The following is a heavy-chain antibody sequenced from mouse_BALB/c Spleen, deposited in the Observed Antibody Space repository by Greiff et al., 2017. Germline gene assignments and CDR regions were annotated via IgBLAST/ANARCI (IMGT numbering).Heavy chain of an antibody. V-gene: IGHV7-3*02. J-gene: IGHJ4*01. CDR3: AREYLLY. CDR1: GFTFTDYY. Sequence: EVQLVESGGGLVQPGGSLRLSCATSGFTFTDYYMSWVRQPPGKALEWLGFIRNKANGYTTEYSASVKGRFTISRDNSQSILYLQMNTLRAEDSATYYCAREYLLYWGQGTSVTVSS. CDR2: IRNKANGYTT. D-gene: IGHD6-1*01.